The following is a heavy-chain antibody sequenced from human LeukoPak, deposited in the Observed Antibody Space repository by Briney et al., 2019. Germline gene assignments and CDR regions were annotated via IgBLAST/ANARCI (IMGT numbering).Heavy chain of an antibody. D-gene: IGHD3-22*01. J-gene: IGHJ5*02. CDR2: ISYDGSNK. CDR1: GFTFSGYA. CDR3: ARDRYYDSSGTNWFDP. V-gene: IGHV3-30-3*01. Sequence: GGSLRLSCAASGFTFSGYAMHWVRQAPGKGLAWVAVISYDGSNKYYADSVRGRFTISRDNSKNTLYLQMNSLRAEDTAVYYCARDRYYDSSGTNWFDPWGQGTLVTVSS.